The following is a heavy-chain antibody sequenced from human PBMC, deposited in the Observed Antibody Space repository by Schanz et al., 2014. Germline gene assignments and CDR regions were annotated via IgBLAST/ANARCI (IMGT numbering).Heavy chain of an antibody. CDR1: GFTFSDYY. CDR3: ARDLISSGWYA. Sequence: QVQLVESGGGLVKPGGSLRLSCAASGFTFSDYYMSWTRQAPGKGLEWVSYISNSGTTIYYADSVKGRFTISRDNAKNSLYLQMNSLRVEDKAVYYCARDLISSGWYAWGQGTLVTVSS. J-gene: IGHJ4*02. D-gene: IGHD6-19*01. CDR2: ISNSGTTI. V-gene: IGHV3-11*01.